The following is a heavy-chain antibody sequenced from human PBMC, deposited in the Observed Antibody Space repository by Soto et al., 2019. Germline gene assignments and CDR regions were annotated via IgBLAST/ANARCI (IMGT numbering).Heavy chain of an antibody. CDR2: ISGSGGST. CDR1: GFTFSNYA. CDR3: AKDQGSSWYEIDY. V-gene: IGHV3-23*01. Sequence: EVQLLESGGGLVQPGGSLRLSCAASGFTFSNYAVTWFRQAPGKGLEWVSTISGSGGSTYYADSVKGRFTISRDNSENTLYLQMNSLRAEDTAVYYCAKDQGSSWYEIDYWGQGTLVTVSS. J-gene: IGHJ4*02. D-gene: IGHD6-13*01.